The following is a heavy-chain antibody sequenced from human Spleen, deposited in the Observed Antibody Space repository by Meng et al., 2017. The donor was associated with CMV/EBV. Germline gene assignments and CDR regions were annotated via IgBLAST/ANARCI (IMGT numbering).Heavy chain of an antibody. J-gene: IGHJ5*02. CDR2: VNPNSGGT. CDR3: ARVAAAGTNRWFDP. V-gene: IGHV1-2*02. D-gene: IGHD6-13*01. Sequence: ASVKVSCKASGYTFTGYFVHWVRQAPGQGLEWMGWVNPNSGGTKYAQKFQGRVTMTRDTSISTAYMELSSLRSDDTATCYCARVAAAGTNRWFDPWGQGTRVTVSS. CDR1: GYTFTGYF.